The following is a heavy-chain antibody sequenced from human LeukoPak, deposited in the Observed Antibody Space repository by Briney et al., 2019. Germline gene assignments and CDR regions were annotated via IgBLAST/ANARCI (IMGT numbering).Heavy chain of an antibody. V-gene: IGHV1-69*04. J-gene: IGHJ4*02. CDR1: GGTFSSYA. CDR3: ARGHDMGGPLDY. D-gene: IGHD3-9*01. Sequence: ASVKVSCKASGGTFSSYAISWVRQAPGQGLEWMGRVIPILGIAHYAQKFQGRVTITADKSTSTAYMELSSLRSEDTAVYYCARGHDMGGPLDYWGQGTLVTVSS. CDR2: VIPILGIA.